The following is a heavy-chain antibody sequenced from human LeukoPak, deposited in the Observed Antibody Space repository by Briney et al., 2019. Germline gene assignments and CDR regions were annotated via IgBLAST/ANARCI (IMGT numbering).Heavy chain of an antibody. Sequence: ASVKVSCKVSGYTLTELSMHWVRQAPGTGLEWMGGFDPEDGETIYAQKFQGRVTMTEDTPTDTAYMELSSLRSEDTAVYYCATSPLATQWLRCHYWGQGTLVTVSS. D-gene: IGHD5-12*01. CDR3: ATSPLATQWLRCHY. CDR2: FDPEDGET. J-gene: IGHJ4*02. V-gene: IGHV1-24*01. CDR1: GYTLTELS.